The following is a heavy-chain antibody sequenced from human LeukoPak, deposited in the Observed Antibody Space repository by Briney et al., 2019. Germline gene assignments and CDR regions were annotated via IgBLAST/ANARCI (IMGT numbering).Heavy chain of an antibody. D-gene: IGHD3-10*01. Sequence: PSETLSLTCSLSGHSISGILHWGWIRQPPGKGLEWIGSVFYSGTTYYNPSFKSRLTISADTSKNQFSLRLSSVTAADTAVYYCARDFSESNLRLFFGYWGQGILVTVSS. CDR2: VFYSGTT. V-gene: IGHV4-38-2*02. CDR3: ARDFSESNLRLFFGY. CDR1: GHSISGILH. J-gene: IGHJ4*02.